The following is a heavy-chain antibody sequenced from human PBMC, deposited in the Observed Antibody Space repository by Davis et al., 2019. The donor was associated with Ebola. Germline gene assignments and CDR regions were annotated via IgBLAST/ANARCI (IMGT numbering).Heavy chain of an antibody. CDR3: ARDTAMGYGMDV. CDR1: GGSFSGYY. V-gene: IGHV4-34*01. Sequence: PSETLSLTCAVYGGSFSGYYWSWIRQPPGKGLEWIGEINHSGSTNYNPSLKSRVTISVDTSKNQFSLKLSSVTAADTAVYYCARDTAMGYGMDVWGQGTTVTVSS. D-gene: IGHD5-18*01. CDR2: INHSGST. J-gene: IGHJ6*02.